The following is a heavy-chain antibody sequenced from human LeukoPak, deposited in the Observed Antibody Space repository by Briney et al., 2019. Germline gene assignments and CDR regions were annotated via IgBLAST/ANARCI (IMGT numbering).Heavy chain of an antibody. CDR1: GFTFSAYW. CDR2: INNDGSST. CDR3: ARASYYHDSSGYQHNFDY. Sequence: GGSLRLSCAASGFTFSAYWMHWVRQDPGKGLVWVSRINNDGSSTIYADAVKGRFTISRDNAKSTLYLQMNSLRAEGTAVYYCARASYYHDSSGYQHNFDYWGQGTLVTVSS. J-gene: IGHJ4*02. V-gene: IGHV3-74*01. D-gene: IGHD3-22*01.